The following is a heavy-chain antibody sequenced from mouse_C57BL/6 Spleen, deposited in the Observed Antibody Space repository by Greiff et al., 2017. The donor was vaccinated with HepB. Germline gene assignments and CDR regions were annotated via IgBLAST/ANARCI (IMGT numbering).Heavy chain of an antibody. CDR1: GYSITSGYY. CDR2: ISYDGSN. CDR3: ARAYYGSSFDY. D-gene: IGHD1-1*01. V-gene: IGHV3-6*01. J-gene: IGHJ2*01. Sequence: EVQLKESGPGLVKPSQSLSLTCSVTGYSITSGYYWNWIRQFPGNKLEWMGYISYDGSNNYNPSLKNRISITRDTSKNQFFLKLNSVTTEDTATYYCARAYYGSSFDYWGQGTTLTVSS.